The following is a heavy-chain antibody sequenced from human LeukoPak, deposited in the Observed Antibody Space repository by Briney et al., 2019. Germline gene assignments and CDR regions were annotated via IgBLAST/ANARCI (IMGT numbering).Heavy chain of an antibody. CDR3: ARGGWLDD. CDR1: GFTFSNWW. D-gene: IGHD2-15*01. J-gene: IGHJ4*02. Sequence: PGGSLRLSCVVSGFTFSNWWMSWVRQAPGKGLEYVANIKEDGTEKNYVDSAKGRFTISRDNAKNSLYLQMNSLRVEDTGIYYCARGGWLDDWGQGTLVTVSS. V-gene: IGHV3-7*01. CDR2: IKEDGTEK.